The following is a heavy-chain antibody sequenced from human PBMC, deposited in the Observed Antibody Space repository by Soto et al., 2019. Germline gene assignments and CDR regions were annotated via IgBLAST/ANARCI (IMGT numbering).Heavy chain of an antibody. CDR3: ARKSLRNFNWFDP. D-gene: IGHD4-4*01. V-gene: IGHV1-18*04. CDR1: GYTFTNYG. J-gene: IGHJ5*02. Sequence: QLQLVQSGTELKKPGASVKVSCKASGYTFTNYGITWVRQAPGQGLEWMGWINADDGNTNYEQKLQGRVPMTTDTPTNTAYMELRSLRSDDTAVYYCARKSLRNFNWFDPWGQGPLVTVSS. CDR2: INADDGNT.